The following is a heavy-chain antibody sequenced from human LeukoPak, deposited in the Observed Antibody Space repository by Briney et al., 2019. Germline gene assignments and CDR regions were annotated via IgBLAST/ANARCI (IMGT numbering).Heavy chain of an antibody. V-gene: IGHV1-8*01. D-gene: IGHD5-18*01. CDR1: VYSLRDLS. J-gene: IGHJ6*02. CDR2: MNPNSGNT. Sequence: GASVKVSCKISVYSLRDLSLHWVRQAPGQGLEWMGWMNPNSGNTGYARKFQGRVTMTRNTSISTAYMELSSLRSEDTAVYYCARAVGTSWIQLWSYYYYYGMDVWGQGTTVTVSS. CDR3: ARAVGTSWIQLWSYYYYYGMDV.